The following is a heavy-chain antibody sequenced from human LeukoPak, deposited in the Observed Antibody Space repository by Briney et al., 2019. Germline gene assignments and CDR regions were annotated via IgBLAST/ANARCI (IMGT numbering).Heavy chain of an antibody. V-gene: IGHV5-51*01. CDR3: ARSANRIAAAGRGIDY. CDR1: GYSFTSYW. J-gene: IGHJ4*02. CDR2: IYPRDSDI. Sequence: GESPKISCKGSGYSFTSYWIGWVRQMPGKGLEWMGSIYPRDSDIRYSPSFQGQVTISADKSISTAYLKWRSLKASDTAIYYCARSANRIAAAGRGIDYWGQGTLVTVSS. D-gene: IGHD6-13*01.